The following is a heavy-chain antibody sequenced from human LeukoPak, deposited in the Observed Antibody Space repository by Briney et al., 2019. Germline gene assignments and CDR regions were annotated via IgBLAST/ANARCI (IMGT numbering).Heavy chain of an antibody. Sequence: PGGSLRLSCTASGLTFSTYWVHWVRQAPGKGLVWVSQIKFDGSLASYADSVKGRFTISRDNAKNTLYLQMNTLGTEDTAVCYCVTGHYDSRMYFDLWGRGTLVTVSS. J-gene: IGHJ2*01. CDR2: IKFDGSLA. CDR3: VTGHYDSRMYFDL. V-gene: IGHV3-74*01. CDR1: GLTFSTYW. D-gene: IGHD3-16*01.